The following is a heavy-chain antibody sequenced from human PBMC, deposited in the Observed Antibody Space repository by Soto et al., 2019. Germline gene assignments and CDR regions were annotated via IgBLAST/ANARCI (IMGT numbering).Heavy chain of an antibody. CDR2: VNSDGTST. J-gene: IGHJ4*02. CDR3: ARDRYDFWSGYSHFDY. CDR1: GFTFSSSW. V-gene: IGHV3-74*01. Sequence: PGGSLRLSCEASGFTFSSSWMHWVRQAPGKGLVWVSRVNSDGTSTSYADSVKGRFTISRDNAKNTLFLQMNSLRVDDTAVYLCARDRYDFWSGYSHFDYWGQGTLVTVSS. D-gene: IGHD3-3*01.